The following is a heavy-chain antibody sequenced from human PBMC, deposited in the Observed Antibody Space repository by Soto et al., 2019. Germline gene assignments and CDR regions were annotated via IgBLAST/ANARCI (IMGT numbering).Heavy chain of an antibody. Sequence: QVQLVESGGGVVQPGRSLRLSCAVSGSTFSPYGRPGVRQAPGKGLVWVAVISRDGGTKYYPDSVKGRFTISRDNSRNTLFLEMNSLRGDDMAVYYCTGEVASGYWGQGTLVTVSS. CDR1: GSTFSPYG. V-gene: IGHV3-30*03. J-gene: IGHJ4*02. CDR2: ISRDGGTK. D-gene: IGHD2-8*02. CDR3: TGEVASGY.